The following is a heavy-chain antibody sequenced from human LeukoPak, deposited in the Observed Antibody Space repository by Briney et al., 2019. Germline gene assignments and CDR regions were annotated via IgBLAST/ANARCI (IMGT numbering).Heavy chain of an antibody. D-gene: IGHD3-10*01. CDR3: ARIFSGTMVRGVIITLSPTDAFDI. Sequence: GASVKVSCKASGYTFTSYGISWVRQAPGQGLEWMGWISAYNGNTNYAQKLQGRVTMTTDTSTSTAYMELRSLRSDDTAVYYCARIFSGTMVRGVIITLSPTDAFDIWGQGTMVTVSS. J-gene: IGHJ3*02. CDR1: GYTFTSYG. V-gene: IGHV1-18*01. CDR2: ISAYNGNT.